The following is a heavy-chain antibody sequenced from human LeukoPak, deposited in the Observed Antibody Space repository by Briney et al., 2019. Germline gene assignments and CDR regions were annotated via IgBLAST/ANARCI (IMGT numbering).Heavy chain of an antibody. CDR1: GFTFSSYS. V-gene: IGHV3-21*01. D-gene: IGHD6-6*01. CDR2: ISSSSSYI. J-gene: IGHJ4*02. Sequence: PGGSLRLSCAASGFTFSSYSMNWVRQAPGKGLEWVSSISSSSSYIYYADSVKGRSTISRDNAKNSLYLQMNSLRAEDTAVYYCARVDYSSSSFYFDYWGQGTLVTVSS. CDR3: ARVDYSSSSFYFDY.